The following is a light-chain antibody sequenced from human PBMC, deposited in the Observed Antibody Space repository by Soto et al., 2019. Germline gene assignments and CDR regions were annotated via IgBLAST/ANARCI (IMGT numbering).Light chain of an antibody. Sequence: EILLAQSPRTLSFAPGERATLSCRASQSVSSSSLAWYQQNPGQAPRLLIYEASSRATGIPDRFSGSGSGTDFTLTISRLEPEDFAVYYCQQYRTFGQGTKVDIK. CDR2: EAS. CDR3: QQYRT. J-gene: IGKJ1*01. CDR1: QSVSSSS. V-gene: IGKV3-20*01.